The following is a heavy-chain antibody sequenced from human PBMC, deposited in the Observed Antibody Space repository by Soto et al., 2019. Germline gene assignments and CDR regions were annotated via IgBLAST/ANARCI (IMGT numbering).Heavy chain of an antibody. Sequence: AGSLILSCSASGFTLSRYPMTWVRHAPGKGLEWVSYISSGSSTIYYADSVKGRFTISRDNAQNSLYLQMNSLRAEDTAVYYCAKTYSSGRGAFDVWGQGTMVTVSS. CDR1: GFTLSRYP. D-gene: IGHD6-19*01. V-gene: IGHV3-48*01. J-gene: IGHJ3*01. CDR3: AKTYSSGRGAFDV. CDR2: ISSGSSTI.